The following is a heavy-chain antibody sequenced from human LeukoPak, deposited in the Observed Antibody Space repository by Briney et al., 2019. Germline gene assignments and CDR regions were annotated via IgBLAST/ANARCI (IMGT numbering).Heavy chain of an antibody. Sequence: PSETLSLTCAVYGGSFSGYYWSWIRQPPGKGLEWIGEINHSGSTNYNPSLKSRVTISVDTSKNQFSLKLSSVTAADTAVYYCARDTSGSYDYWGQGTLVTVSS. V-gene: IGHV4-34*01. CDR2: INHSGST. J-gene: IGHJ4*02. D-gene: IGHD1-26*01. CDR1: GGSFSGYY. CDR3: ARDTSGSYDY.